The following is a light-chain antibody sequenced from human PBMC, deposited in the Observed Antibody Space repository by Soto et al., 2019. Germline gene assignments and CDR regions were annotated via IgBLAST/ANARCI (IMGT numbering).Light chain of an antibody. CDR3: QHYNSYSEA. CDR2: KAS. CDR1: QTISMW. J-gene: IGKJ1*01. Sequence: DIQVTQSPSARSASLVDRFTITFRASQTISMWLAWYQQKPGKAPKLLIYKASTLKSGVPSRFSGSGSGTEFTLTLSSLQPDDFATYYCQHYNSYSEAFRQGTKVDIK. V-gene: IGKV1-5*03.